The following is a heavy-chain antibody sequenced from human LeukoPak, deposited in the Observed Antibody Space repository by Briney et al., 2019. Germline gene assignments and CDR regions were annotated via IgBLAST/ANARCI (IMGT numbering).Heavy chain of an antibody. CDR3: ATGRDAYKSGC. D-gene: IGHD5-24*01. J-gene: IGHJ4*02. V-gene: IGHV3-66*01. CDR1: GFTVSDKH. Sequence: PGGSLRLSCAVSGFTVSDKHMSWVPQAPGKGLEWGSTIYSGGNTFYADSVKGRFTISRDNSKHKLYFQMNSLRAEDTAVYYCATGRDAYKSGCWGQGTLVTVSS. CDR2: IYSGGNT.